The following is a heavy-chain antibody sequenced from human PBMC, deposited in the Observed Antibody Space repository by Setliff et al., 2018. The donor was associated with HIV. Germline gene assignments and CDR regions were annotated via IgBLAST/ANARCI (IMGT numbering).Heavy chain of an antibody. Sequence: PSETLSLTCAVYGGSFSGFYWTFIRQSPGKGLEWIGEINHSGRTKYNPSLKSRVTISVDTSKNQLSRKLSSVTAADTAVYYCGRARSSWYNTSPYYFDSWGQGTLVTVSS. V-gene: IGHV4-34*01. CDR1: GGSFSGFY. CDR3: GRARSSWYNTSPYYFDS. CDR2: INHSGRT. D-gene: IGHD1-20*01. J-gene: IGHJ4*02.